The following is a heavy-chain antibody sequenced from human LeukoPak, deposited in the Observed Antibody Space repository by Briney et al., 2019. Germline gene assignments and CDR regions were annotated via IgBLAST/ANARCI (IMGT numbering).Heavy chain of an antibody. CDR1: GFSFDEYA. D-gene: IGHD3-10*01. CDR3: AKDRRGFGFGGGNYFDY. Sequence: PGRSLRLSCAASGFSFDEYAMHWVRQAPGKGLEWVSGINWSSGSIGYADSVKGRFTISRDNAKNSLYLQMNSLRAEDTALYYCAKDRRGFGFGGGNYFDYWGQGTLVTVSS. CDR2: INWSSGSI. J-gene: IGHJ4*02. V-gene: IGHV3-9*01.